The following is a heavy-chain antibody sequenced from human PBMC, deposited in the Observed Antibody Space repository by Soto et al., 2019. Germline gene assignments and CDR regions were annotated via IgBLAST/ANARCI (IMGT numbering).Heavy chain of an antibody. J-gene: IGHJ3*02. CDR3: ARHLTPRKYCSGGSFYSDAFDI. CDR2: TYYRSKWYN. Sequence: SQTLSLTCAISGDSVSSNSAAWNWIRQSPSRGLEWLGRTYYRSKWYNDYAVSVKSRITINPDTSKNQFSLQLNSVTPEDTAVYYCARHLTPRKYCSGGSFYSDAFDIWGQGTMVTVSS. V-gene: IGHV6-1*01. D-gene: IGHD2-15*01. CDR1: GDSVSSNSAA.